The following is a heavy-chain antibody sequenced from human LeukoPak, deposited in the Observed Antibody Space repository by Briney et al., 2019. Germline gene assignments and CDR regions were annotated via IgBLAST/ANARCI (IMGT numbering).Heavy chain of an antibody. CDR2: ISSSSSYI. D-gene: IGHD2-2*01. CDR1: GFTFSDYY. CDR3: ARVVSRYFDY. J-gene: IGHJ4*02. Sequence: GGSLRLSCAASGFTFSDYYMSWIRQAPGKGLEWVSSISSSSSYIYYADSVKGRFTISRDNAKNSLYLQMNSLRAEDTAVYYCARVVSRYFDYWGQGTLVTVSS. V-gene: IGHV3-11*06.